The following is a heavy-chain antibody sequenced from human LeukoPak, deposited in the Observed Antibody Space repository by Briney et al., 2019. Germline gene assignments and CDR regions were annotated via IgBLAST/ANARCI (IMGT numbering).Heavy chain of an antibody. V-gene: IGHV5-51*01. D-gene: IGHD5-24*01. Sequence: GESLKISCKGSGYIFSTYWIGWVRQMPGKGLEWMGIIYPGDSDTRYSPSFQGQVTISADKSISTAYLQWSSLKASDTAMYYCARQRGDGYNTYYFDYWGQGTLVTVSS. CDR3: ARQRGDGYNTYYFDY. J-gene: IGHJ4*02. CDR2: IYPGDSDT. CDR1: GYIFSTYW.